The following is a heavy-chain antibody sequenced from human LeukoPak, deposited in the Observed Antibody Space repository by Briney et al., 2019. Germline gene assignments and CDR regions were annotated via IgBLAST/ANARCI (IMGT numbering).Heavy chain of an antibody. CDR3: AKCSMVRGVTQGGGLGDQWDYFDY. V-gene: IGHV3-43D*03. Sequence: GGSLGHPCAASGFTFDDYAMHWVRQAPRKGLEWVSLISWDGGSTYYADSVKGRFTISRDNSKNSLYLQMNSLRAEDTALYYCAKCSMVRGVTQGGGLGDQWDYFDYWGQGTLVTVSS. D-gene: IGHD3-10*01. CDR2: ISWDGGST. CDR1: GFTFDDYA. J-gene: IGHJ4*02.